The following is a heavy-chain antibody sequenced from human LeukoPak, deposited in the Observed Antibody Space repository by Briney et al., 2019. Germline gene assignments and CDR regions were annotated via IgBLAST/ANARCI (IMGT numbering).Heavy chain of an antibody. CDR1: GYTFTSYG. V-gene: IGHV1-18*01. J-gene: IGHJ4*02. CDR2: ISACNGNT. D-gene: IGHD1-26*01. Sequence: ASVKVSCKASGYTFTSYGISWVRQAPGQGLEWMGWISACNGNTNYAQKLQGRVTMTTDTSTSTAYMGLRSLRSDDTAVYYCARDIRRRELPFDYWGQGTLVAVSS. CDR3: ARDIRRRELPFDY.